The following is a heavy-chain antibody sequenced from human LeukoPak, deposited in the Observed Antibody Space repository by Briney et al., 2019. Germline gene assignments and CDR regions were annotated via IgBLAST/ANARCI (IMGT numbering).Heavy chain of an antibody. CDR2: FKSKTDGGTT. CDR3: TADLRGDYAPSLAS. J-gene: IGHJ4*02. CDR1: GFTFSRAW. D-gene: IGHD4-17*01. Sequence: GGSLRLSCAASGFTFSRAWMNWVRQAPGKGLEWVGRFKSKTDGGTTDYAAPVKGRFTISRDDSESTLYLQMNGLKTEDTALYYCTADLRGDYAPSLASWGQGTLVTVSS. V-gene: IGHV3-15*01.